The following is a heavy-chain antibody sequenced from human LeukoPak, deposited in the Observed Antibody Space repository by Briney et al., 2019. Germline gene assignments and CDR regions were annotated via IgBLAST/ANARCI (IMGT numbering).Heavy chain of an antibody. CDR2: ISSSSSYI. D-gene: IGHD3-3*01. Sequence: GGSLRLSCAASGFTFSSYSTNWVRQAPGKGLEWVSSISSSSSYIYYADSVKGRFTISRDNAKNSLYLQMNSLRAEDTAVYYCARDGSRWSGYNNWFDPWGQGTLVTVSS. J-gene: IGHJ5*02. CDR3: ARDGSRWSGYNNWFDP. V-gene: IGHV3-21*01. CDR1: GFTFSSYS.